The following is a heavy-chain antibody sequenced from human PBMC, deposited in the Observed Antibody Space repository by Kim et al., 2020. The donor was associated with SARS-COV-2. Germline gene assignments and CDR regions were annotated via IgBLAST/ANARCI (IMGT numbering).Heavy chain of an antibody. V-gene: IGHV1-69*13. CDR3: ARGTERGGPYYYGMDV. CDR1: GGTFSSYA. Sequence: SVKVSCKASGGTFSSYAISWVRQAPGQGLEWMGGIIPIFGTANYAQKFQGRVTITADESTSTAYMELSSLRSEDTAVYYCARGTERGGPYYYGMDVWGQGTTVTVSS. CDR2: IIPIFGTA. J-gene: IGHJ6*02. D-gene: IGHD3-16*01.